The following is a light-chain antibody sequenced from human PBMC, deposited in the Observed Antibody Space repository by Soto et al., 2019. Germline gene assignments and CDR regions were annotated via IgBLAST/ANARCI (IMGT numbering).Light chain of an antibody. CDR1: TSDVGNYNY. CDR2: EVT. V-gene: IGLV2-14*01. CDR3: SSYTTNTTLV. Sequence: QSALTQPRSVSGSPGQSVTISCTGTTSDVGNYNYVSWFQQHPGKPPKLMIYEVTNRPSGVSNRFSGSKAGITASLTISGLQAEDEADYYCSSYTTNTTLVFGTGTKVTVL. J-gene: IGLJ1*01.